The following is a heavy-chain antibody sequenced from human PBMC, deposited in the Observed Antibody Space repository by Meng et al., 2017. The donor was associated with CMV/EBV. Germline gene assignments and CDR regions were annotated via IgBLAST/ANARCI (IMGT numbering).Heavy chain of an antibody. D-gene: IGHD2-15*01. V-gene: IGHV1-18*01. Sequence: QVHVVPAGAEVKKPGGTLKVCCKASGYTFTSYVISWVRQAPGQGLEWMGWSSSYNGNTIYAQKLQGRVTMTTDTSTSTAYMELRSLRSDDTAVYYCARMEVGGGSCYSDYWCQGTLVTVSS. CDR3: ARMEVGGGSCYSDY. CDR1: GYTFTSYV. J-gene: IGHJ4*02. CDR2: SSSYNGNT.